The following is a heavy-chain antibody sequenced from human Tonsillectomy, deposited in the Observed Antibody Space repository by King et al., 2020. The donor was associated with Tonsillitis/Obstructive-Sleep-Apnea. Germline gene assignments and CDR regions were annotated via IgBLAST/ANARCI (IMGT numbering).Heavy chain of an antibody. Sequence: VQLVESGGGSVQPEGSLRLSCAASGFTFSVYDIHWVRHVKGEPLEWVSGTGSGGETHYPDSVKGRFIVSRENAKNSLYLQMKSLTAGDTAVYYCARGCPKWFGAHCRGMDVWGQGTTVTVSS. V-gene: IGHV3-13*01. CDR3: ARGCPKWFGAHCRGMDV. CDR1: GFTFSVYD. D-gene: IGHD3-10*01. CDR2: TGSGGET. J-gene: IGHJ6*02.